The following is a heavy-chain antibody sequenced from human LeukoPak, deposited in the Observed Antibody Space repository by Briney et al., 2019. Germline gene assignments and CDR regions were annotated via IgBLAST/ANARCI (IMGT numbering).Heavy chain of an antibody. D-gene: IGHD1-26*01. J-gene: IGHJ3*02. CDR2: VSYSGANS. V-gene: IGHV3-23*01. CDR1: GFTFSGCA. CDR3: AKEGDSGSYSAFDI. Sequence: GGTLRLSCAASGFTFSGCAMSWVRQAPGAGLGWVSIVSYSGANSYYTDSVRSRFTISRDNSKNTLYLQMNSLRAEDTAVYYCAKEGDSGSYSAFDIWGQGTMVTVSS.